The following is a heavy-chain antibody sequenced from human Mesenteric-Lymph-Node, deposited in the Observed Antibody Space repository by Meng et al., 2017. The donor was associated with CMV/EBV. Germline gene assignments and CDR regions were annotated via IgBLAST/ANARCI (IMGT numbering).Heavy chain of an antibody. J-gene: IGHJ4*02. D-gene: IGHD3-16*01. Sequence: GESLKISCAASGFTFSGFYMSWARQAPGKGLEWVANIKPDGSDKYYVDSVKGRFTIPRDNAKNSLFLQMNSLRAEDTAVYYCVTDWGDTKSRFDYWGQGSLVTVSS. CDR2: IKPDGSDK. V-gene: IGHV3-7*01. CDR3: VTDWGDTKSRFDY. CDR1: GFTFSGFY.